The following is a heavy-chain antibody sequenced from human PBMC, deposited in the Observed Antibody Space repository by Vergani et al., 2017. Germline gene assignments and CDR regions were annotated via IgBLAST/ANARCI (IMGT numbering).Heavy chain of an antibody. Sequence: QVQLQESGPGLVKPSETLSLTCTVSGGSISSYYWSWIRQPPGKGLEWIGYIYYSGSTNYNPSLKSRVTISVDTSKNQFSLKLSSVTAADTAVYYCARGVMVVVPAAMGGAPDAFDIWGQGTMVTVSS. CDR1: GGSISSYY. CDR2: IYYSGST. CDR3: ARGVMVVVPAAMGGAPDAFDI. V-gene: IGHV4-59*01. J-gene: IGHJ3*02. D-gene: IGHD2-2*01.